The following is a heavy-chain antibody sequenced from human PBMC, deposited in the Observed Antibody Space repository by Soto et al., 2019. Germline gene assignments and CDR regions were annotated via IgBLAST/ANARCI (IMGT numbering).Heavy chain of an antibody. V-gene: IGHV1-69*01. CDR3: ARCLIAARREAFDI. CDR2: LIPIFGTA. CDR1: GGTFSSYA. Sequence: QVQLVQSGAEVKKPGSSVKVSCKASGGTFSSYAISWVRQAPGQGLEWMGGLIPIFGTANCAQKFQGRVPITADESTSTAYMELSSRGSEDTAVYYCARCLIAARREAFDIWGQGTMVTVSS. J-gene: IGHJ3*02. D-gene: IGHD6-6*01.